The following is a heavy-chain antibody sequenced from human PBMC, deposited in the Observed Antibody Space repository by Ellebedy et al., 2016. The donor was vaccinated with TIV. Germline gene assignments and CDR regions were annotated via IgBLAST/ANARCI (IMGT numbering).Heavy chain of an antibody. D-gene: IGHD2-21*02. V-gene: IGHV4-59*01. J-gene: IGHJ5*02. CDR1: GGSIGSYY. CDR2: IYYNGFS. Sequence: MPSETLSLTCSISGGSIGSYYWTWVRQPPGGGLEWLGFIYYNGFSISNSSLKSRVTISFDTSNTQFSLELKSVTAADTAVYYCARETCSGDCYWGAWGFDPWGQGIQVTVSS. CDR3: ARETCSGDCYWGAWGFDP.